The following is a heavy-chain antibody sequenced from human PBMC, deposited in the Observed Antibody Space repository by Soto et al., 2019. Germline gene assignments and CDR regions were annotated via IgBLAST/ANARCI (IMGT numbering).Heavy chain of an antibody. Sequence: GASVKVSCKASGYTFTSYGISWVRQAPGQGLEWMGWISAYNGNTNYAQKLQGRVTMTTDTSTSTAYMELRSLRSDDTAVYYCAREFYDSSGYYWSAYWGQGTLVTVSS. D-gene: IGHD3-22*01. V-gene: IGHV1-18*01. CDR3: AREFYDSSGYYWSAY. CDR1: GYTFTSYG. J-gene: IGHJ4*02. CDR2: ISAYNGNT.